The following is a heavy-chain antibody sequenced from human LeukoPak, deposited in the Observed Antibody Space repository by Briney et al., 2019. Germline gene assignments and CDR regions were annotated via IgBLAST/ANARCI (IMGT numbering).Heavy chain of an antibody. CDR1: GFMFSSNW. J-gene: IGHJ4*02. CDR2: IKEDGTET. V-gene: IGHV3-7*03. CDR3: AKEGRSLQTY. Sequence: GGSLRLSCAASGFMFSSNWMSWVRLAPGKGLEWVANIKEDGTETYYVDSVKGRFTISRDNAKNSLYLQMNSMRVEDTAVYYCAKEGRSLQTYWGQGTLVTVSS. D-gene: IGHD5-24*01.